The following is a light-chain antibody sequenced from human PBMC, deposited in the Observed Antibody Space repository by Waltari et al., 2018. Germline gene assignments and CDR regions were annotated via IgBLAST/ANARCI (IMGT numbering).Light chain of an antibody. CDR3: ATWDDRLDGPL. J-gene: IGLJ3*02. CDR2: SNN. CDR1: SSNIGSNT. V-gene: IGLV1-44*01. Sequence: QSVLTQPPSASGTPGQRVTISCSGSSSNIGSNTVNWYQPLPGTAPKLLIYSNNQRPSGVPDRFSGSKSGTSASLAISGLQSKDEAEYYCATWDDRLDGPLFGGGTKLTVV.